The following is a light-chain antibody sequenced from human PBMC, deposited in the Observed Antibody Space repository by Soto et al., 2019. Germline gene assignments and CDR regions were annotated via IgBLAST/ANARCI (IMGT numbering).Light chain of an antibody. CDR3: QQYGNSPRVT. CDR1: QIVSRNY. J-gene: IGKJ4*01. V-gene: IGKV3-20*01. CDR2: DAS. Sequence: EIVLTQSPGTLSLSPGERVTLSCRASQIVSRNYLAWYQQKAGQAPRLLIYDASNRATGIPDRFSGSGSGTDFTLTIRRLEPEDFAVYYCQQYGNSPRVTFGGGTKVEIK.